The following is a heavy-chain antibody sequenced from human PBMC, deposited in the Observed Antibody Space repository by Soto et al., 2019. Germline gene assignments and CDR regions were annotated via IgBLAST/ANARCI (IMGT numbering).Heavy chain of an antibody. CDR1: GFTVSSNY. D-gene: IGHD7-27*01. V-gene: IGHV3-53*01. J-gene: IGHJ3*02. CDR2: IYSGGST. CDR3: ARDLTGAGAFDI. Sequence: GESLKISCAASGFTVSSNYMSWVRQAPGKGLEWVSVIYSGGSTYYADSVKGRFTISRDNSKNTLYLQMNSLRAEDTAVYYCARDLTGAGAFDIWGQGTMVTVSS.